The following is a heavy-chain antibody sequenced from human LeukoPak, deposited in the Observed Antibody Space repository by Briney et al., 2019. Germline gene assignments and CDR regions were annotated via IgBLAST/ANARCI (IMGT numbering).Heavy chain of an antibody. CDR1: GFTFSSYA. D-gene: IGHD3-10*01. J-gene: IGHJ4*02. CDR2: ITGSGGAT. V-gene: IGHV3-23*01. Sequence: QPGGSLRLSCAASGFTFSSYAMSWVRQAPGTGLEWVSGITGSGGATYDSGSVKGRFTTSRDNSKNTPYLQMNSLRAEDTAVYYCAKHRDIYGSGTYYDFWGQGTLGTVSS. CDR3: AKHRDIYGSGTYYDF.